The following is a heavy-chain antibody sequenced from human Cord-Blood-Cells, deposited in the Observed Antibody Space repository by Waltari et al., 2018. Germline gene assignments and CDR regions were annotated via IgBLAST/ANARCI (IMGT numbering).Heavy chain of an antibody. CDR2: RNPNSGNT. CDR1: GYTFTSYD. V-gene: IGHV1-8*02. CDR3: ARWGRAAFDY. D-gene: IGHD3-16*01. J-gene: IGHJ4*02. Sequence: QVQRVQSGAEVKKPGASVEVSCKASGYTFTSYDINWVRQATGQGLEWLGWRNPNSGNTGYAQKFQGRVTMTRNTSISTAYRELSSLRSEDTAVYYCARWGRAAFDYWGQGTLVTVSS.